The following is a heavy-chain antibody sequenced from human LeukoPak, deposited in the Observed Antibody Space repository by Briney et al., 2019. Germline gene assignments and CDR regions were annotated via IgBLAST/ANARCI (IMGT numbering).Heavy chain of an antibody. CDR1: GYSISSGYY. Sequence: SETLSLTCTVSGYSISSGYYWGWIRQPPGKGLEWIGSIYHSGSTYYNPSLKSRVTISVDTSKNQFSLKLSSVTAADTAVYYCARVGDGYNERGVGKWGQGTLATVSS. V-gene: IGHV4-38-2*02. CDR2: IYHSGST. J-gene: IGHJ4*02. D-gene: IGHD5-24*01. CDR3: ARVGDGYNERGVGK.